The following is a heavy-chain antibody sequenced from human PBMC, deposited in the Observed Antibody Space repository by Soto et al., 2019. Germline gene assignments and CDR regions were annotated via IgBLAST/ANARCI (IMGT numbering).Heavy chain of an antibody. Sequence: EVQLVESGGDLVQPGGSLRLSCAASGFTFSSYDFHWVRQATGKGLEWVSGIGTAGDTYYAGSVKGRFIMSRENVKNSLYLQMNSLRAGDTAVYYCTRGADGFDYWGQGTQVTVSS. CDR2: IGTAGDT. CDR3: TRGADGFDY. J-gene: IGHJ4*02. V-gene: IGHV3-13*01. CDR1: GFTFSSYD. D-gene: IGHD3-16*01.